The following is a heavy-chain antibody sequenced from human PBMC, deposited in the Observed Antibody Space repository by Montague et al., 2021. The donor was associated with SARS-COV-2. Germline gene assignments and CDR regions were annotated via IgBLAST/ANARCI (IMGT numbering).Heavy chain of an antibody. V-gene: IGHV4-34*01. CDR1: GGSFSGHY. J-gene: IGHJ6*03. Sequence: SETLSLTCGVYGGSFSGHYWTWIRQSPGKGLEWIGEINHSGSANYNPSLRSRVTISVDTSKNQFSLKLRSVTAADTAVYYCARGRIEVSMIVVVMTGASYYMDAWGIGTTVTVSS. CDR3: ARGRIEVSMIVVVMTGASYYMDA. CDR2: INHSGSA. D-gene: IGHD3-22*01.